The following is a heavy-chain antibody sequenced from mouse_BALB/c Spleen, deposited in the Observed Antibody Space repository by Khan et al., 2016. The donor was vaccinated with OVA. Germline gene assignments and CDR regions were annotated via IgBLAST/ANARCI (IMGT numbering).Heavy chain of an antibody. CDR2: IYYSGTV. CDR3: ARDYGSLYWFFDF. D-gene: IGHD1-1*01. Sequence: EVQLQESGPGLVKPSQTVSLTCTVTGISITSGNYRWSWIRQFPGNKLEWIGNIYYSGTVTYNPSLTSRTTITRDTSKNQFFLEMNSLTAEDTATYYCARDYGSLYWFFDFWGAGTTGTVSS. V-gene: IGHV3-5*02. CDR1: GISITSGNYR. J-gene: IGHJ1*01.